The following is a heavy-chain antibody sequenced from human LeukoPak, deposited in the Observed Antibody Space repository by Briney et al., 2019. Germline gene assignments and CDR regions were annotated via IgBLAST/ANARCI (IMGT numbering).Heavy chain of an antibody. CDR2: IYTSGST. Sequence: SETLSLTCTVSGGSISSGSYYWSWIRQPAGKGLEWIGRIYTSGSTNYNPSLKSRVTMSVDTSKNQFSLKLSSVTAADTAVYYCARSLVPAAIGAFDIWGQGTMVTVSS. V-gene: IGHV4-61*02. D-gene: IGHD2-2*01. J-gene: IGHJ3*02. CDR3: ARSLVPAAIGAFDI. CDR1: GGSISSGSYY.